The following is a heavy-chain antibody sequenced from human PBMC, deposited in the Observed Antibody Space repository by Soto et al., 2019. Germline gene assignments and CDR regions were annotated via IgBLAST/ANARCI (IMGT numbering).Heavy chain of an antibody. CDR3: ARDDPLPGLNYYYYYMDV. V-gene: IGHV1-18*01. D-gene: IGHD2-8*01. CDR1: GYTFTSYG. Sequence: QVQLVQSGAEVKKPGASVKVSCKASGYTFTSYGISWVRQAPGQGLEWMGWISAYNGNTNYAQKLQGRVTMTTDTSTSTAYMELRSLKSDDTAVYYCARDDPLPGLNYYYYYMDVGGKGTTVTVSS. J-gene: IGHJ6*03. CDR2: ISAYNGNT.